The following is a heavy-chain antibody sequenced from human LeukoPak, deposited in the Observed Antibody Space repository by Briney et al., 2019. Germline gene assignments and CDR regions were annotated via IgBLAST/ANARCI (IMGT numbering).Heavy chain of an antibody. Sequence: ASVKVSCKASGGTFSSYAISWVRQAPGQRLEWMGGIIPIFGTANYAQKFQGRVTITADESTSTAYMELSSLRSEDTAVYYCAREGVVVPAARHWGQGTLVTVSS. D-gene: IGHD2-2*01. V-gene: IGHV1-69*01. J-gene: IGHJ1*01. CDR1: GGTFSSYA. CDR2: IIPIFGTA. CDR3: AREGVVVPAARH.